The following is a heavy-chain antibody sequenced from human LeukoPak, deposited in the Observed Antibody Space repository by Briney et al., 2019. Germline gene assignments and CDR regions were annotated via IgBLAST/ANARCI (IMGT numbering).Heavy chain of an antibody. J-gene: IGHJ4*02. V-gene: IGHV3-23*01. D-gene: IGHD3-10*01. Sequence: VQPGGSLRLSCAASGFTFSSYAMSWVRQAPGKGLEWVSAISGSGGSTYYADSVKGRFTISRDNSKNTLYLQMNSLRAEDTAVYYCAKSTAQYYYGSGSYSYFDYWGQGTLVTVSS. CDR3: AKSTAQYYYGSGSYSYFDY. CDR2: ISGSGGST. CDR1: GFTFSSYA.